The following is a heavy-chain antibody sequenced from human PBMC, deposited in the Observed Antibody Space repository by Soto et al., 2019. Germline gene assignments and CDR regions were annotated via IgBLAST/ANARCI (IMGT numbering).Heavy chain of an antibody. J-gene: IGHJ4*02. CDR3: ALALGPTTGLDY. CDR2: IFKSGTT. V-gene: IGHV4-31*02. Sequence: QVQLQESGPGLVKPSQTLSLTCSVSGASTVSHYHWTWIRQPPGKGLEWMGYIFKSGTTFYNPSLTSRLSISMDTSGNHFSLELRSVTAADTAVYYCALALGPTTGLDYWGQGTLVNVSS. CDR1: GASTVSHYH. D-gene: IGHD1-26*01.